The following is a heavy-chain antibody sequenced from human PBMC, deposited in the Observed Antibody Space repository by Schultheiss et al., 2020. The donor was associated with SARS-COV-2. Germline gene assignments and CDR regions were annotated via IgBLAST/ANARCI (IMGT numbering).Heavy chain of an antibody. CDR2: ISGSGGST. CDR1: GFTFSSYA. V-gene: IGHV3-23*01. D-gene: IGHD6-19*01. J-gene: IGHJ4*02. Sequence: GESLKISCAASGFTFSSYAMSWVRQAPGKGLEWVSAISGSGGSTYYADSVKGRFTISRDNSKNTLYLQMNSLRAEDTAVYYCAKDSGPYSSGWYGDYWGQGTLVTVSS. CDR3: AKDSGPYSSGWYGDY.